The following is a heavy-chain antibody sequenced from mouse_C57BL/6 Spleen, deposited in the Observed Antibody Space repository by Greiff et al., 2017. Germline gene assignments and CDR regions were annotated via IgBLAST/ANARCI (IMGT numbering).Heavy chain of an antibody. CDR1: GFTFSNYW. Sequence: EVKLVESGGGLVQPGGSMKLSCVASGFTFSNYWMNWVRQSPEKGLEWVAQIRLKSDNYATPYAESVKGRFTISSDDSKSSVDLQMNNLRAEDTGMYYCTGNGSRPWYMEVWGTGTTVTVSS. J-gene: IGHJ1*03. CDR2: IRLKSDNYAT. D-gene: IGHD1-1*01. V-gene: IGHV6-3*01. CDR3: TGNGSRPWYMEV.